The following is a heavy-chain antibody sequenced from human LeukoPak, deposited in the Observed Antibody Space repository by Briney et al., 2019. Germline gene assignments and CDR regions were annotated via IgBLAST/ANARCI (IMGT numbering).Heavy chain of an antibody. V-gene: IGHV3-53*01. CDR1: GFSVSTSY. Sequence: PGGSLRLSCAASGFSVSTSYINWVRQAPGKGLEWVSVIYSGGSTKYADSVKVRFTISRDNSKNTVYLQMKSLRVEDTAVYYCARGTLDNWGQGTLVTVSS. CDR3: ARGTLDN. J-gene: IGHJ4*02. CDR2: IYSGGST. D-gene: IGHD3/OR15-3a*01.